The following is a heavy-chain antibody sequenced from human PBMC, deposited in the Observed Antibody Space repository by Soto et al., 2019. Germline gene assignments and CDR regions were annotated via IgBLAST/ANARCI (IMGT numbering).Heavy chain of an antibody. V-gene: IGHV1-18*01. CDR3: ARSRSGYI. D-gene: IGHD3-22*01. Sequence: QVQLVQSGAEVKKPGASVKVSCQASGYTFTSYGITWVRQAPGQGLEWIGWISGYNGNTNHAQNLQGRVTMTTDTSTSTASMELRSLRSYDTAVYYCARSRSGYIWGQGTMVTVSS. J-gene: IGHJ3*02. CDR2: ISGYNGNT. CDR1: GYTFTSYG.